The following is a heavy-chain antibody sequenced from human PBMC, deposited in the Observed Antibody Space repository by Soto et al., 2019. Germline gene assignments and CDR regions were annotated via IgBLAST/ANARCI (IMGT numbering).Heavy chain of an antibody. CDR1: GGTFSSYA. Sequence: QVQLVQSGAEVKKPGSSVKVSCKASGGTFSSYAISWVRQAPGQGLEWMGGIIPIYGTANYAQKFKGRVTITADDSTSTAYMELSSLRSEDTAVYYCARDGSGSYHTFSYPGVYGGQGTLVTVSS. D-gene: IGHD3-10*01. CDR2: IIPIYGTA. V-gene: IGHV1-69*01. J-gene: IGHJ4*02. CDR3: ARDGSGSYHTFSYPGVY.